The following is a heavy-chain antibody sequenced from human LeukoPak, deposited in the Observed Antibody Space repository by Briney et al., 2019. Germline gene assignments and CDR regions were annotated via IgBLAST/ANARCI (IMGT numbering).Heavy chain of an antibody. CDR3: TGGTTTLSDY. V-gene: IGHV3-73*01. CDR1: GFPFNASA. J-gene: IGHJ4*02. Sequence: GGSLRLSCATSGFPFNASAIHWVRQAPGKGLEWVGRIKGKPTNYATAYAASVTGRFIVSRDDSKNMAYLQMNRLKIDDTAIYYCTGGTTTLSDYWGQGTLVTVSS. D-gene: IGHD4-11*01. CDR2: IKGKPTNYAT.